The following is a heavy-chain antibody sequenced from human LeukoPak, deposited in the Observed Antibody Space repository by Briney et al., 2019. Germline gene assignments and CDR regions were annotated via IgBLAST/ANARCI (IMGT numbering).Heavy chain of an antibody. CDR1: GFTFSTYW. CDR3: ARDVDWILFDY. D-gene: IGHD3-9*01. CDR2: VNREGTTS. J-gene: IGHJ4*02. Sequence: GGPLRLSCAASGFTFSTYWMHCVRQVTGKGLVWVSRVNREGTTSACADSVKGRFTISRDNEKNTLYLQMNSLRVEDTAVYYCARDVDWILFDYWGQGTLVTVSS. V-gene: IGHV3-74*01.